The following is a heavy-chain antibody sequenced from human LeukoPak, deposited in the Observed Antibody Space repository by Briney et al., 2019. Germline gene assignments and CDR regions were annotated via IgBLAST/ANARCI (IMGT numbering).Heavy chain of an antibody. CDR2: ISSSSSYI. D-gene: IGHD3-16*02. CDR3: AREEHYRRYFAL. Sequence: TGGSLRLSCAASGFTFSSYAMSWVRQAPGKGLEWVSSISSSSSYIYYADSVKGRFTISRDNSKNTLYLQMNTLRAEDTAVYFCAREEHYRRYFALWGRGTLVTVSS. CDR1: GFTFSSYA. J-gene: IGHJ2*01. V-gene: IGHV3-21*04.